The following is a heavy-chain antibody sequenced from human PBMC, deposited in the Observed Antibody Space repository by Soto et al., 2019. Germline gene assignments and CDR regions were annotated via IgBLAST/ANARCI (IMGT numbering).Heavy chain of an antibody. CDR3: ARGRRRGGSSGSPL. CDR2: INHRGGA. D-gene: IGHD6-19*01. CDR1: GGPFSGYY. J-gene: IGHJ4*02. V-gene: IGHV4-34*01. Sequence: SETLSLTCAVHGESFSGYGGPFSGYYWSWIRQTPGKGLEWIGEINHRGGANYKPSLKSRVTISVDTSKNQFSLNLNSVTAADTAVYYCARGRRRGGSSGSPLGDQGTLLKASS.